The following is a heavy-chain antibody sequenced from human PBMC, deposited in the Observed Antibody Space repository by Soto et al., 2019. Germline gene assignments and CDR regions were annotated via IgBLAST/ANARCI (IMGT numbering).Heavy chain of an antibody. D-gene: IGHD1-26*01. CDR3: AKEAVGATPDY. V-gene: IGHV3-30*18. CDR2: ISYDGSDK. Sequence: QVQLVESGGGVVQPGRSLRLSCAASGFTFSSYGMHWVRQAPGKGLEWVAVISYDGSDKYYADSVKGRFTISRDNSKNTLYLQMNSLRAEDTAVFYCAKEAVGATPDYWGQGNLVTVSS. CDR1: GFTFSSYG. J-gene: IGHJ4*02.